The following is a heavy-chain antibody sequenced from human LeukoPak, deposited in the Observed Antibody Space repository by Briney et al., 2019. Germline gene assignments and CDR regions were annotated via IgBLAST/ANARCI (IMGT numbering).Heavy chain of an antibody. Sequence: ASVKVSCKASEYTFTSYSMDWVRQAPGQGLEWMGWINTKTGNPAYAQGFTGRFVFSLDTSVSTAYLQISSLKAEDTAVYYCARDPRRMTTVVTSYYYYGMDVWGQGTTVTVSS. J-gene: IGHJ6*02. CDR3: ARDPRRMTTVVTSYYYYGMDV. D-gene: IGHD4-23*01. V-gene: IGHV7-4-1*02. CDR1: EYTFTSYS. CDR2: INTKTGNP.